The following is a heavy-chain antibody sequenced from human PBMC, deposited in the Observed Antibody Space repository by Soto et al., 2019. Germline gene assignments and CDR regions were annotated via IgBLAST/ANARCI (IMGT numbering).Heavy chain of an antibody. D-gene: IGHD6-19*01. V-gene: IGHV3-43D*04. CDR1: GFTIDDYD. CDR2: ISWDGGST. Sequence: GGSLRLSCAASGFTIDDYDMHWVRQAPGKGLEWVSLISWDGGSTYYADSVKGRFTISRDNSKNSLYLQMNSLRAEDTALYYCAKEGSSGWYFNYFDYWGQGTLVTVSS. J-gene: IGHJ4*02. CDR3: AKEGSSGWYFNYFDY.